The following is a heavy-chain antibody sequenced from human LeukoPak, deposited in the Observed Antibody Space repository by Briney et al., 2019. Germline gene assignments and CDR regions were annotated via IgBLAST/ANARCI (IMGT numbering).Heavy chain of an antibody. V-gene: IGHV4-34*01. CDR2: INHSGST. D-gene: IGHD3-22*01. Sequence: SETLSLTCAVYGGSFSGYYWSWIRQPPGKGLEWIGEINHSGSTNYNPSLKSRVTISVDTSKNQFALKLRSVPAADTAVYYCARFLYDSSGYYWTYWGQGTLVTVSS. J-gene: IGHJ4*02. CDR3: ARFLYDSSGYYWTY. CDR1: GGSFSGYY.